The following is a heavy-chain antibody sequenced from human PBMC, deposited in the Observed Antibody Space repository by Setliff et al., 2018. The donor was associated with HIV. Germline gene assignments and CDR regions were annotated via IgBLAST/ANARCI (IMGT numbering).Heavy chain of an antibody. D-gene: IGHD3-16*01. CDR2: LYPADSNI. Sequence: PGESLKISCKGSGYSFSSYWIGWVRQMPGKGLEFMGLLYPADSNIRYSPSFQGQGTISVDKSTNTAFLQWTSLRASDTAMYYCTRLWHENWGGVDYWGQGTLVTVSS. CDR1: GYSFSSYW. CDR3: TRLWHENWGGVDY. V-gene: IGHV5-51*01. J-gene: IGHJ4*02.